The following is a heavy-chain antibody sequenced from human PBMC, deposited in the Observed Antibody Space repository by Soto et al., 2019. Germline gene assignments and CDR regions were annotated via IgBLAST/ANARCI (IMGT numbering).Heavy chain of an antibody. Sequence: SETLSLPCTVSGGPLSTGAYFWGCIRQSPGKCLEWIAYISDLGSTSYYNPSLRGRLSISVDTSKNQFSLDLNSVTAADTAVYYCAPYSYLLDPSGYHDVWGQGLQVTVSP. J-gene: IGHJ4*02. D-gene: IGHD3-22*01. CDR1: GGPLSTGAYF. CDR2: ISDLGSTS. CDR3: APYSYLLDPSGYHDV. V-gene: IGHV4-30-4*01.